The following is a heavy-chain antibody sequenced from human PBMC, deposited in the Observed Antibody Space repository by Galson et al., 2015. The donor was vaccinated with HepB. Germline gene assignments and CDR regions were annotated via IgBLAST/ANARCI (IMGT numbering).Heavy chain of an antibody. CDR2: IWYDGSNK. D-gene: IGHD1-7*01. CDR3: ARDSNYDQYYGMDV. J-gene: IGHJ6*02. CDR1: GFTFSSYG. Sequence: SLRLSCAASGFTFSSYGMHWVRQAPGKGLEWVAVIWYDGSNKYYADSVKGRFTISRDNSKNTLYLQMNSLRAEDTAVYYCARDSNYDQYYGMDVWGQGTTVTVSS. V-gene: IGHV3-33*01.